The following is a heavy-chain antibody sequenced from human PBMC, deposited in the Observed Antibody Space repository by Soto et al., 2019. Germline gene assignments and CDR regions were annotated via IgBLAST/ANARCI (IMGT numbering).Heavy chain of an antibody. J-gene: IGHJ4*02. V-gene: IGHV1-18*01. Sequence: QVHLVQSGSEVKKPGAAVKVSCKASGYTFTSCGFNWVRQAPGQGPEWMGWISAKSGYTSYAQKFQGRVTMTADTSTSTAYMELRSLRSADTAVYYWARDQVTSGLEYQFLSYFFDYWGQGTLVYVSS. CDR3: ARDQVTSGLEYQFLSYFFDY. CDR1: GYTFTSCG. CDR2: ISAKSGYT. D-gene: IGHD1-1*01.